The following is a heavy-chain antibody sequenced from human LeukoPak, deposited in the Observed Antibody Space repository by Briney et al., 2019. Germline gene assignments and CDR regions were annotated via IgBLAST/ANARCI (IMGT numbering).Heavy chain of an antibody. V-gene: IGHV3-48*03. Sequence: GGSLRLSCAASGFTFSSYEMNWVRQAPGKGLEWVSYISSSSSTIYYADSVKGRFTISRNNAKNSLYLQMNSLRDEDTAVYYCARDRKTYDSSGYYYGVPYYYGMDVWGQGTTVTVSS. CDR2: ISSSSSTI. CDR1: GFTFSSYE. J-gene: IGHJ6*02. CDR3: ARDRKTYDSSGYYYGVPYYYGMDV. D-gene: IGHD3-22*01.